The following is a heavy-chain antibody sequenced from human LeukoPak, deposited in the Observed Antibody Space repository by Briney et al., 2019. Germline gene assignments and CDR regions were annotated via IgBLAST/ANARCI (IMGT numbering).Heavy chain of an antibody. CDR1: GGSISGHY. V-gene: IGHV4-4*07. Sequence: PSETLSLTCSVSGGSISGHYWNWIRQPAGKGLEWIGRIYFDGNTNYSPSLESRVTMSVDTSKNQFSLRLSSVAAADTAVYYCARESMENAFDIWGQGTMVTVSS. J-gene: IGHJ3*02. CDR3: ARESMENAFDI. CDR2: IYFDGNT. D-gene: IGHD2-8*01.